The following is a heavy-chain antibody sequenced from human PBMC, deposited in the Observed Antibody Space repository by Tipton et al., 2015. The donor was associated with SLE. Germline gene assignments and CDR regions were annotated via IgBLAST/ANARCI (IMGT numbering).Heavy chain of an antibody. CDR3: ARGHNRYYDFWSGYPRAFDP. D-gene: IGHD3-3*01. V-gene: IGHV4-34*01. CDR2: INHSGST. J-gene: IGHJ5*02. Sequence: TLSLTCAVYGGSFSGYYWSWIRQPPGKGLEWIGEINHSGSTNYNPSLKSRLTISVDTSKNQFSLKLSSVTAADTAVYYCARGHNRYYDFWSGYPRAFDPWGQGTLVTVSS. CDR1: GGSFSGYY.